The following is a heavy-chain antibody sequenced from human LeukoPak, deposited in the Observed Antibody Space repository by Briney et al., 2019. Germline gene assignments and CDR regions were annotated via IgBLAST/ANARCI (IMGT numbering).Heavy chain of an antibody. CDR2: IYRGGST. D-gene: IGHD6-13*01. V-gene: IGHV3-53*01. J-gene: IGHJ4*02. Sequence: GGSLRLSCAASGFTFSSYAMSWVRQAPGKGLEWVSVIYRGGSTYYADSVKGRFTMSRDNSKNTVYLQMDSLRAEDTALYYCARDRGAAAGNWGQGTLVTVSS. CDR3: ARDRGAAAGN. CDR1: GFTFSSYA.